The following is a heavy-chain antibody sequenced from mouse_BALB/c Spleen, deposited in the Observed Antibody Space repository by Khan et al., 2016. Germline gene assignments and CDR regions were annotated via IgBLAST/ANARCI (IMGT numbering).Heavy chain of an antibody. D-gene: IGHD4-1*01. CDR3: ARLTGTGVDY. CDR2: INPDSSTI. Sequence: EVKLLESGGGLVQPGGSLKLSCAASGFDFSRYWMSWVRQAPGKGLEWIGEINPDSSTINYTPSLKDKFIISRDNAKNTLYRQMSKVRSEDTALYYCARLTGTGVDYWGQGTTLTVSA. J-gene: IGHJ2*01. V-gene: IGHV4-1*02. CDR1: GFDFSRYW.